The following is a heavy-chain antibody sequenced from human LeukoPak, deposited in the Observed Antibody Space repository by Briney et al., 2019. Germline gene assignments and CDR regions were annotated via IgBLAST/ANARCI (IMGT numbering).Heavy chain of an antibody. CDR2: INHSGST. J-gene: IGHJ6*02. CDR1: GGSFSGYY. CDR3: ARGRPPYYYYYGMDV. V-gene: IGHV4-34*01. Sequence: PSETLSLTCAVYGGSFSGYYWSWIRQPPGKGLEWIGEINHSGSTNYNPSLKSRVTISVDMSKNQFSLKPSSVTAADTAVYYCARGRPPYYYYYGMDVWGQGTTVTVSS.